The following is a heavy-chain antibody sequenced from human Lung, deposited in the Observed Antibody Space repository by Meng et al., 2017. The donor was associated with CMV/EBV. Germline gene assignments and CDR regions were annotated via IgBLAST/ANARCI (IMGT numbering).Heavy chain of an antibody. CDR2: IDHSGST. CDR1: GGSFTNYY. V-gene: IGHV4-34*01. D-gene: IGHD2-2*01. Sequence: SQTLSLTXAVYGGSFTNYYWNWIRQPPGKGLEWIGEIDHSGSTNYNPSLKSRVTISVDTSTKRFSLKLSSVTAADTAVYYCARLFRGGYCSTTSCPYGLDVWGQGTXVTVAS. CDR3: ARLFRGGYCSTTSCPYGLDV. J-gene: IGHJ6*02.